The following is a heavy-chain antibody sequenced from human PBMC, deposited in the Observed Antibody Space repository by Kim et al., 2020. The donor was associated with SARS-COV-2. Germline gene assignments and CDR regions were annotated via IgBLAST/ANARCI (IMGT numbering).Heavy chain of an antibody. CDR3: AREGSGSYNWLDP. J-gene: IGHJ5*02. CDR2: INGGNGNT. Sequence: ASVKVSCKASGYTFDTFSLYWLRQAPGQRFEWMGWINGGNGNTRYSQNFQGRVIFTRDTSATTAYMELTSLPFKDTAVYYCAREGSGSYNWLDPWGQGTL. V-gene: IGHV1-3*01. CDR1: GYTFDTFS. D-gene: IGHD3-10*01.